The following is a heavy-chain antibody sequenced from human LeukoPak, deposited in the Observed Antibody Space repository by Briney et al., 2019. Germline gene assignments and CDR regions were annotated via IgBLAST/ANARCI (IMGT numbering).Heavy chain of an antibody. CDR2: INPSGGST. Sequence: GASVKVSCKSSGYTFTRHYIQWVRQAPGQGLEWMGIINPSGGSTSYAQKLQGRVTLTRDTSTSTVYMELSSLRSEDTAVYYCARERGVAVAGEGVDPWGQGTLVTVSS. D-gene: IGHD6-19*01. CDR3: ARERGVAVAGEGVDP. V-gene: IGHV1-46*01. J-gene: IGHJ5*02. CDR1: GYTFTRHY.